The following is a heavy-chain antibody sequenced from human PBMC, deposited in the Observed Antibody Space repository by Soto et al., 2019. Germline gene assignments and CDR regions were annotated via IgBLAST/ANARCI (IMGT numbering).Heavy chain of an antibody. CDR1: GGTFSNYV. J-gene: IGHJ4*02. CDR2: VIPLFNTS. Sequence: QVQLVQSGAEVKKPGSSVKVSCKASGGTFSNYVIAWVRQAPGQGPEWMGGVIPLFNTSNYARKFQGRATITADESTTTAYIELSSLRSEDTAVYYCAVGDHYYESTGYYFDYWGQGTLVIVSS. V-gene: IGHV1-69*01. CDR3: AVGDHYYESTGYYFDY. D-gene: IGHD3-22*01.